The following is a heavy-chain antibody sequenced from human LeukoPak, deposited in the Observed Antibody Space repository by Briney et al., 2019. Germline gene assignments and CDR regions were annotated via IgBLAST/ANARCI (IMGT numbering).Heavy chain of an antibody. V-gene: IGHV1-69*04. J-gene: IGHJ3*02. CDR2: IIPILGIA. D-gene: IGHD3-3*01. CDR1: GGTFSSYA. CDR3: AIPYDLDAFDI. Sequence: ASVKVSCKASGGTFSSYAISWVRQAPGQGLEWMGRIIPILGIANYAQKFQGRVTITADKSTSTAYMELSSLRSEDTAVYYCAIPYDLDAFDIWGQGTMATVSS.